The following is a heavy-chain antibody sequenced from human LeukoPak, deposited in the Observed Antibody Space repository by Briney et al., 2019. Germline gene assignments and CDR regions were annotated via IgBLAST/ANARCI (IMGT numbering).Heavy chain of an antibody. Sequence: SETLSLTCAVYGGSSSAYYWTWIRQPPGKGLEWIGEINHGGSTNYNPSLKSRVTISVDTSKNQFSLKLSSVTAADTAVYYCAREHCSGGSCYSIYYYYYMDVWGKGTTVTVSS. J-gene: IGHJ6*03. CDR2: INHGGST. CDR3: AREHCSGGSCYSIYYYYYMDV. D-gene: IGHD2-15*01. V-gene: IGHV4-34*01. CDR1: GGSSSAYY.